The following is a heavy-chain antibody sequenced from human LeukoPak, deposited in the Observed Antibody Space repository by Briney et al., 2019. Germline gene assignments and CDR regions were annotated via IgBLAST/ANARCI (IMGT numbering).Heavy chain of an antibody. J-gene: IGHJ5*02. V-gene: IGHV1-69*13. CDR3: ARVGPHLYSSSWYNWFDP. CDR1: GGTFISYA. D-gene: IGHD6-13*01. CDR2: IIPIFGTA. Sequence: SVKVSCKASGGTFISYAISWVRQAPGQGLEWMGGIIPIFGTANYAQKFQGRVTITADESTSTAYMELSSLRSEDTAVCYCARVGPHLYSSSWYNWFDPWGQGTLVTVSS.